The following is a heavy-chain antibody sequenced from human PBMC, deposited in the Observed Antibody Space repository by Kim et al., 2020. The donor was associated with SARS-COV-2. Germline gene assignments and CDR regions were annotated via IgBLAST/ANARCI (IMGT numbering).Heavy chain of an antibody. CDR1: GFTFSNAW. Sequence: GGSLRLSCAASGFTFSNAWMSWVRQAPGKGLEWVGRIKSKTDGGTTDYAAPVKGRFTISRDDSKNTLYLQMNSLKTEDTAVYYCTTDLGYSSSWYYTLYYYYGMDVWGQGTTVTVSS. J-gene: IGHJ6*02. D-gene: IGHD6-13*01. V-gene: IGHV3-15*01. CDR3: TTDLGYSSSWYYTLYYYYGMDV. CDR2: IKSKTDGGTT.